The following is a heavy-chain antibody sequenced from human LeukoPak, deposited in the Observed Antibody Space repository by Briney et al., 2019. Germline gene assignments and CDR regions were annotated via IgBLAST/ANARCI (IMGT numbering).Heavy chain of an antibody. Sequence: ASVKVSCKASGYTFTRYDINWMRQATGQELEWMGYINPNTGKAGYAQRFQGRVTITRDTSIYMELSSLRSEDTAVYYCAKHYETTFDYWGQGTLVTVSS. CDR3: AKHYETTFDY. CDR2: INPNTGKA. CDR1: GYTFTRYD. J-gene: IGHJ4*02. D-gene: IGHD3-3*01. V-gene: IGHV1-8*03.